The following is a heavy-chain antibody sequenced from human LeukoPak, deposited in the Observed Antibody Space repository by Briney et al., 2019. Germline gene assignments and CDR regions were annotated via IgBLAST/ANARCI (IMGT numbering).Heavy chain of an antibody. V-gene: IGHV1-45*02. CDR3: AGSDFGKRGMDV. CDR2: ITPFNGNT. CDR1: GYTFTYRY. J-gene: IGHJ6*02. D-gene: IGHD3-3*01. Sequence: SVKVSCKASGYTFTYRYLHWVRQAPGQALEWMGWITPFNGNTNYAQKFQDRVTITRDRSMSTAYMELSSLRSEDTAMYYCAGSDFGKRGMDVWGQGTTVTVSS.